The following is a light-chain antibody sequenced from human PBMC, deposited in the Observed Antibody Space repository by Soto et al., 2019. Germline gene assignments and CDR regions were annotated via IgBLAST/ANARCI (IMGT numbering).Light chain of an antibody. CDR2: WAS. J-gene: IGKJ5*01. CDR3: QQYSTTPNT. CDR1: QSVLRSSDNKHY. Sequence: DTVMTQSPDSLAVSLGERATINCKSSQSVLRSSDNKHYLAWYQQKPGQPPKLLTYWASTPESGVPDRFSGSGSGTDFTLTISSLQAEDVAVYYCQQYSTTPNTFGQGTRLEIK. V-gene: IGKV4-1*01.